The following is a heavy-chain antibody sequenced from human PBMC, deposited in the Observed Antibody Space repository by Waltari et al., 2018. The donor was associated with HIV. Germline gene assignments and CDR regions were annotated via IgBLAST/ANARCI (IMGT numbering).Heavy chain of an antibody. Sequence: QVQLVESGGGVVQPGRSLRLSCAASGFTFSSYGMHWVRQAPGKGLEWVAVISYDGSNKYYADSVKGRFTISRDNSKNTLYLQMNSLRADDTAVYYCAKGMDPILEWLLPSLGYGMDVWGQGTTVTVSS. V-gene: IGHV3-30*18. D-gene: IGHD3-3*01. CDR3: AKGMDPILEWLLPSLGYGMDV. CDR1: GFTFSSYG. J-gene: IGHJ6*02. CDR2: ISYDGSNK.